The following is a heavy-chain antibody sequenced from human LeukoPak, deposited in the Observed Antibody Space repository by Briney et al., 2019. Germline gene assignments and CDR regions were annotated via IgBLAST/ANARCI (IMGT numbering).Heavy chain of an antibody. Sequence: PGRSLRLSCAASGFTFSSYGMHWVRQAPGKGLEWVAVISYDGSNKDYADSVKGRFTISRDNSKNTLYLQMNSLRAEDTAVYYCARGVLTGYSFYYGMDVWGQGTTVTVSS. CDR2: ISYDGSNK. J-gene: IGHJ6*02. D-gene: IGHD3-9*01. V-gene: IGHV3-30*03. CDR3: ARGVLTGYSFYYGMDV. CDR1: GFTFSSYG.